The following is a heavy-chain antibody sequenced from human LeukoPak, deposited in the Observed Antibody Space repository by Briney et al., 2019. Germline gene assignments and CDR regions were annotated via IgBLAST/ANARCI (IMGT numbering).Heavy chain of an antibody. D-gene: IGHD3-10*01. CDR3: ARDLGGREYYYYYMDV. J-gene: IGHJ6*03. CDR2: IKQDGSEK. V-gene: IGHV3-7*01. CDR1: GFTFSSYS. Sequence: PGGSLRLSCAASGFTFSSYSMNWVRQAPGKGLEWVANIKQDGSEKYYVDSVKGRFTISRDNAKNSLYLQMNSLRAEDTAVYYCARDLGGREYYYYYMDVWGKGTTVTISS.